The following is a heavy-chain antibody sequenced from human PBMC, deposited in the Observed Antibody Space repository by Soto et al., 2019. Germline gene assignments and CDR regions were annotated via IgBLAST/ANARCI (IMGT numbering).Heavy chain of an antibody. CDR3: AAELGFGKLSVV. V-gene: IGHV1-69*01. CDR1: GDTFKNCV. CDR2: IIPLFGTT. Sequence: QMQVVQSGVEVRRPGSSVKVSCKASGDTFKNCVISWVRQAPGQGLEWMGGIIPLFGTTGFAQRFQGRLTITTDESTTTAYMELSRLRSEDTATYYGAAELGFGKLSVVWGQGTTVIVSS. J-gene: IGHJ6*02. D-gene: IGHD3-10*01.